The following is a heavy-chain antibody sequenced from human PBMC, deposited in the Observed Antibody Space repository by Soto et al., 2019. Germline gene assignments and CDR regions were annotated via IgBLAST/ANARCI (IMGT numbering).Heavy chain of an antibody. V-gene: IGHV3-23*01. Sequence: GSLRLSCAASGFTFSSYAMSWVRQAPGKGLEWVSAISGSGGSTYYADSVKGRFTISRDNSKNTLYLQMNSLRAEDTAVYYCAKDQYDSSGYLIDYWGQGTLVTASS. CDR2: ISGSGGST. D-gene: IGHD3-22*01. CDR3: AKDQYDSSGYLIDY. CDR1: GFTFSSYA. J-gene: IGHJ4*02.